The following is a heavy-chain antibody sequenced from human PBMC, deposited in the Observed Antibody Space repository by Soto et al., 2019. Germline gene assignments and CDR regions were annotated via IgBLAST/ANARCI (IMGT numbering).Heavy chain of an antibody. V-gene: IGHV3-64*01. CDR2: ISSNGGST. CDR3: ARGVGWLDY. J-gene: IGHJ4*02. Sequence: EVQLVESGGGLVQPGGSLRLSCAASGFTFSSYAMHWVRQAPGKGLEYVSAISSNGGSTYYANAVKGRFTSSRDNSKNTLYLQMGSLRAEDMAVYYCARGVGWLDYWGQGTLVTVSS. D-gene: IGHD6-19*01. CDR1: GFTFSSYA.